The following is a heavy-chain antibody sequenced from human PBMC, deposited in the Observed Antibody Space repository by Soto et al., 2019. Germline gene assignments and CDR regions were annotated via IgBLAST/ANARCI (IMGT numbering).Heavy chain of an antibody. CDR1: GFTFDDYT. V-gene: IGHV3-43*01. J-gene: IGHJ5*02. D-gene: IGHD6-13*01. Sequence: GGSLRLSCAASGFTFDDYTMHWVRQAPGKGLEWVSLISWDGGSTYYADSVKGRFTISRDNSKNSLYLQMNSLRTEDTALYYCAKEGSSSWYPGVGWFDDWRQGTLVTASS. CDR2: ISWDGGST. CDR3: AKEGSSSWYPGVGWFDD.